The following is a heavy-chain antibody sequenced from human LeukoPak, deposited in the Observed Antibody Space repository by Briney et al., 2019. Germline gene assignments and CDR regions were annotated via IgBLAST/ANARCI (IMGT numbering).Heavy chain of an antibody. D-gene: IGHD2-15*01. CDR1: GYSFTSYW. J-gene: IGHJ5*02. CDR3: ARPTGYCSGGSCYDNWFDP. Sequence: GESLKISCKGSGYSFTSYWIGWVRQMPGKGLEWMGIIYPGDSDTRYSPSFQGQVTISADKSISTAYLQWSSLKASDTAMYYCARPTGYCSGGSCYDNWFDPWGQGTLVTVSS. V-gene: IGHV5-51*01. CDR2: IYPGDSDT.